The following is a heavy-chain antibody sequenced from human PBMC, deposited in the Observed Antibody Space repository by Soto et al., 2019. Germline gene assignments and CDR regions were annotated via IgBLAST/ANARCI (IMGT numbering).Heavy chain of an antibody. J-gene: IGHJ4*02. CDR1: GGSISSYY. CDR3: ARTGMVRSFDY. CDR2: IYYSGST. D-gene: IGHD3-10*01. Sequence: QVQLQESGPGLVKPSETLSLTCTVSGGSISSYYWSWIRQPPGKGLEWIGYIYYSGSTNYNPSLKSRVTISVDTSKNQFSLKLSSVTAADTAVYYCARTGMVRSFDYWGQGTLVTVSS. V-gene: IGHV4-59*01.